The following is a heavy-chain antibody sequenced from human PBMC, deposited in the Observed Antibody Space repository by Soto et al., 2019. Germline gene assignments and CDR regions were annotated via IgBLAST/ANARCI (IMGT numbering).Heavy chain of an antibody. CDR3: ARWLFRSFEVVIRSAYYGMDV. V-gene: IGHV4-34*01. J-gene: IGHJ6*02. CDR2: INHSGST. D-gene: IGHD3-3*01. Sequence: QVQLQQWGAGLLKPSETLSLTCAVYGGSFSGYYWSWIRQPPGKGLEWIGEINHSGSTNYDPSLTARVTISVDTSKSQCSLKRSSVTAADTPVYYGARWLFRSFEVVIRSAYYGMDVWGQGTTVTVSS. CDR1: GGSFSGYY.